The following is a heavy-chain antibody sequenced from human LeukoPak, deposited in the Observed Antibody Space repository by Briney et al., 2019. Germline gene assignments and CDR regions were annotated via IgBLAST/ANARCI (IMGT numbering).Heavy chain of an antibody. CDR2: IKQDGSEK. V-gene: IGHV3-7*01. CDR1: GFTFSSYW. D-gene: IGHD4-23*01. Sequence: GGSLRLSCAASGFTFSSYWMSWVRLAPGKGLEWVANIKQDGSEKYYVDSVKGRFTISRDNAKNSLYLQMNSLRAEDTAVYYCARTGGNPAGYFDYWGQGTLVTVSS. J-gene: IGHJ4*02. CDR3: ARTGGNPAGYFDY.